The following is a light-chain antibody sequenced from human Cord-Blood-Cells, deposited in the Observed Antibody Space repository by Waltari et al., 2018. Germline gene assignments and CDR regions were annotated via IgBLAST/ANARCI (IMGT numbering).Light chain of an antibody. V-gene: IGKV1-39*01. CDR1: QSISSY. J-gene: IGKJ4*01. CDR3: QQSYSTSLN. Sequence: DIQMTQSPSSLSASVGDRVTITCRASQSISSYLNWYQQKPGKAPKLLIYAASSLQSGVPSRFGGSGSGTDFTRTISSLQPEDCATYYCQQSYSTSLNFGGGTKVEIK. CDR2: AAS.